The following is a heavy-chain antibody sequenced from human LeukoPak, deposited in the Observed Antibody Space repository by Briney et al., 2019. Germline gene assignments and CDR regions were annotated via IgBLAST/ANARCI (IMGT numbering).Heavy chain of an antibody. CDR1: GFTSKNYG. CDR2: ISDSGGST. CDR3: ARDMASRRLDY. D-gene: IGHD3-10*01. Sequence: LTGGSLRLSCAAPGFTSKNYGMSWVRRAPGKGLEWVSTISDSGGSTYYADSVKGRFTISRDNSKNTLYLQMSSLRVEDTAVYYCARDMASRRLDYWGQGTLVTVSS. J-gene: IGHJ4*02. V-gene: IGHV3-23*01.